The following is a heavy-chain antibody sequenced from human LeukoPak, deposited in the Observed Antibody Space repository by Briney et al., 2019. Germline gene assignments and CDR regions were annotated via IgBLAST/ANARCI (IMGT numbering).Heavy chain of an antibody. J-gene: IGHJ5*02. CDR3: AGGDFWSGYDNWFDP. CDR2: INHSGST. D-gene: IGHD3-3*01. Sequence: SDTLSLTCAVYGGCFSGYYWSWIRQPPGKGLEWIGEINHSGSTNYNPSLKRRSTISVDTSNNHFSQKLSPVTTADPDALYCAGGDFWSGYDNWFDPWGEGTLVSVSS. V-gene: IGHV4-34*01. CDR1: GGCFSGYY.